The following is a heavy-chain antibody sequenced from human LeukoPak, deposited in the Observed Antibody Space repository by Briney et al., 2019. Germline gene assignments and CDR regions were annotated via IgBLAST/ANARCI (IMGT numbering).Heavy chain of an antibody. J-gene: IGHJ4*02. Sequence: SETLSLTCSVSGGSISSGYYWAWIRQPPGKGLEWIGTIDNSGNTYYNASLRSRLSTSVDKSKNQFSLKLNSLTATDTAIYYCARQVPTGNHGRGYFDYWGQGTLDTVSS. CDR2: IDNSGNT. D-gene: IGHD1-14*01. CDR3: ARQVPTGNHGRGYFDY. V-gene: IGHV4-39*01. CDR1: GGSISSGYY.